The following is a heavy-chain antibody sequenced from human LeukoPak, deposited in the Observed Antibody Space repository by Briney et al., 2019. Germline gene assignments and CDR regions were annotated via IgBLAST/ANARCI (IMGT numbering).Heavy chain of an antibody. CDR2: INQDGSEK. CDR3: VRAQKGGRNFDR. Sequence: GGSLRLSCAVSGLNNFSRYWMTWVRQAPGKGLEWVANINQDGSEKYYVDSVKGRFTISRDNAKNSLYLQMNTLRAEDTAVYYCVRAQKGGRNFDRWGQGALVTVSS. V-gene: IGHV3-7*05. D-gene: IGHD2-15*01. CDR1: GLNNFSRYW. J-gene: IGHJ4*02.